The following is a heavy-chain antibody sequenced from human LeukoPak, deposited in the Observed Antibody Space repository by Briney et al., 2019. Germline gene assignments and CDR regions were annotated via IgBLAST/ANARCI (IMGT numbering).Heavy chain of an antibody. V-gene: IGHV1-3*01. CDR2: INAGNGNT. CDR1: GYTFTSYA. J-gene: IGHJ4*02. D-gene: IGHD2-21*02. Sequence: ASVKVSCKASGYTFTSYAMHWVRQAPGQRLEWMGWINAGNGNTKYSQKFQGRVTITRDTSASTACMELSSLRSEDTAVYYCARSEAYCGGDCYPVYFDYWGQGTLVTVSS. CDR3: ARSEAYCGGDCYPVYFDY.